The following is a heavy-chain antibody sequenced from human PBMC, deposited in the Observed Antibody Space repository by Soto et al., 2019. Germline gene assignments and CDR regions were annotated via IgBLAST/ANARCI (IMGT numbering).Heavy chain of an antibody. D-gene: IGHD6-13*01. CDR1: RYTFTRYY. CDR3: ARRNAAAGTSYYYYGMDV. CDR2: MNPNSGNT. J-gene: IGHJ6*02. V-gene: IGHV1-8*01. Sequence: ASVQVSCKASRYTFTRYYINWVRQAAGQGREWMGWMNPNSGNTGYAQKFQGRVTMTRNTSISTAYMELSSLRSEDTAVYYCARRNAAAGTSYYYYGMDVWGQGTTVTVSS.